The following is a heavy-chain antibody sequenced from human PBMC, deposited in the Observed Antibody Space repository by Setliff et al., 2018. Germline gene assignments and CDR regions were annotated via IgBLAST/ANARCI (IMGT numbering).Heavy chain of an antibody. CDR1: GFTFSSHW. CDR3: ARTCSGSGCYAGLES. Sequence: ETLSLSCAASGFTFSSHWMHWVRQVPGKGLVWVSRINNEGSRSIYADSVKGRFTISRDNSKNTLYLQMNSLRPEDTAVYYCARTCSGSGCYAGLESWGQGTPVTVSS. J-gene: IGHJ4*02. D-gene: IGHD2-15*01. V-gene: IGHV3-74*01. CDR2: INNEGSRS.